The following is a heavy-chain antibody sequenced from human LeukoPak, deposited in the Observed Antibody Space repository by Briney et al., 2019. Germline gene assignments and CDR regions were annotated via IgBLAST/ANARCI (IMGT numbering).Heavy chain of an antibody. CDR1: GFTFSAYA. CDR2: ISVSGGST. Sequence: GGSLRLSCEASGFTFSAYAMTWVRQAPGKGLEWVSAISVSGGSTYYADSLKGRFTISRDNSNNTLFLQMNSLRAEDTAVYYCTKQYSGYEMFDYWGQGTLVTVSS. CDR3: TKQYSGYEMFDY. D-gene: IGHD5-12*01. V-gene: IGHV3-23*01. J-gene: IGHJ4*02.